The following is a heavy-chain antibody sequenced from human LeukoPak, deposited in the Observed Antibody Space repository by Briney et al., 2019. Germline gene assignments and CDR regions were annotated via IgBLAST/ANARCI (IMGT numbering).Heavy chain of an antibody. V-gene: IGHV4-39*01. CDR2: VYYNGST. D-gene: IGHD6-13*01. Sequence: PLETLSLTCSVSGDSLNSRNHYWGWIRPPPGKWLEWIGSVYYNGSTFFNPSLKNRVTISVDTPKNQFSLNVISVTAADTALYFCARQRIYSSGWFWGQGALVSVSS. J-gene: IGHJ4*02. CDR1: GDSLNSRNHY. CDR3: ARQRIYSSGWF.